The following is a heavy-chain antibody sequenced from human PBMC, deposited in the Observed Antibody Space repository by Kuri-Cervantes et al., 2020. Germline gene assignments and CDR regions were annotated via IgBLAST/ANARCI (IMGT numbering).Heavy chain of an antibody. V-gene: IGHV3-30*01. CDR3: ARDRKNYDILTGYYTGAFDI. CDR2: ISXDGSXX. CDR1: GXXXSSYD. Sequence: GGSLRLSCAASGXXXSSYDMXWVRQAPGKGLEWVAVISXDGSXXYYADSVKGRFTISRDNSKNTLXLQMNSLRAEDTAVYYCARDRKNYDILTGYYTGAFDIWGQGTMVTVSS. J-gene: IGHJ3*02. D-gene: IGHD3-9*01.